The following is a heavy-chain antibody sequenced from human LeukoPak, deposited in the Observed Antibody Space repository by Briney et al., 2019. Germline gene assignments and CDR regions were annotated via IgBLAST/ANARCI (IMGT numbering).Heavy chain of an antibody. CDR3: ERERGGGDCSGGSCDDDAFDI. V-gene: IGHV4-59*01. D-gene: IGHD2-15*01. Sequence: SETLSLTCTVSGGSISSYYWSWIRQPPGKGLEWIGYIYYSGSANYNLSLKSRVTISVDTSKNQFSLKLSSVTAADTAVYYCERERGGGDCSGGSCDDDAFDIWGQGTMVTVSS. J-gene: IGHJ3*02. CDR1: GGSISSYY. CDR2: IYYSGSA.